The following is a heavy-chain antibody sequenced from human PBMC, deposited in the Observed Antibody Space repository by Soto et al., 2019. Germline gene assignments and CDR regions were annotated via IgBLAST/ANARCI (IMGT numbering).Heavy chain of an antibody. J-gene: IGHJ4*02. D-gene: IGHD3-10*01. Sequence: PETLSLTSAFYGRSFSGYYWSWIRQPPGKGLEWIGEINHSGSTNYNPSLKSRVTISVDTSKNQFSLKLSSVTAADTAVYYCARVGNYYGSGSYYKRASIDYWGQGTLVTVSS. CDR3: ARVGNYYGSGSYYKRASIDY. CDR1: GRSFSGYY. V-gene: IGHV4-34*01. CDR2: INHSGST.